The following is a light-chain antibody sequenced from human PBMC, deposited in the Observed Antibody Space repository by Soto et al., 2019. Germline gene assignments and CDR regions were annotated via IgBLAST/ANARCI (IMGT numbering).Light chain of an antibody. Sequence: EIVMTQSPATLSVSPGERATLSCRASQSVSSNVAWYQQKPGQAPRLLIYGASTRATGIPARLSGSGSGTEFTLTISSLQSEDFAVYYCQQYNNWPSWTFGQGTKVEIK. V-gene: IGKV3-15*01. CDR3: QQYNNWPSWT. J-gene: IGKJ1*01. CDR2: GAS. CDR1: QSVSSN.